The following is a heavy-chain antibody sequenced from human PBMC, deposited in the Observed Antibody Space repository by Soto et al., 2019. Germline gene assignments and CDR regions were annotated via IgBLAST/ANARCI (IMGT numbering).Heavy chain of an antibody. D-gene: IGHD2-15*01. Sequence: VASVKVSCKXSGGTFSSYAISWVRQAPGQGLEWMGGIIPIFGTANYAQKFQGRVTITADESTSTAYMELSSLRSEDTAVYYCASTPKPRVGPATSYCSGGSCYPSALYYYYGMDVWGQGTTVTVSS. J-gene: IGHJ6*02. CDR1: GGTFSSYA. CDR3: ASTPKPRVGPATSYCSGGSCYPSALYYYYGMDV. V-gene: IGHV1-69*13. CDR2: IIPIFGTA.